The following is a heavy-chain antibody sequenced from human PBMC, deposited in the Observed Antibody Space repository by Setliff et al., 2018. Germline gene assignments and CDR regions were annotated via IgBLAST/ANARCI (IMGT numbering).Heavy chain of an antibody. CDR2: IYQSGTT. V-gene: IGHV4-4*02. CDR1: GESIRSNNW. CDR3: ARGGTYRYFDY. J-gene: IGHJ4*02. Sequence: PSETLSLTCTVSGESIRSNNWWNWVRQPPGKGLEWIGDIYQSGTTNYNPSLKSRVTISVDTSKNQFSLKLSSVTAADTAIYYCARGGTYRYFDYWGQGTLVTVSS.